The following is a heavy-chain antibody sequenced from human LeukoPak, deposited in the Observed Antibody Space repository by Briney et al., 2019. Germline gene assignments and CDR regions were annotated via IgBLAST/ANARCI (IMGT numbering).Heavy chain of an antibody. V-gene: IGHV3-30*03. CDR3: ARGEGAIDF. CDR2: ISYDGSNK. CDR1: GFTFSNYG. D-gene: IGHD3-16*01. J-gene: IGHJ4*02. Sequence: PGRSLRLSCAASGFTFSNYGMHWVRQAPGKGLEWVALISYDGSNKYYADSVKGRFTISRDNSKNTLYLQMISLRDEDTAVYYCARGEGAIDFWGQGTLVTVSS.